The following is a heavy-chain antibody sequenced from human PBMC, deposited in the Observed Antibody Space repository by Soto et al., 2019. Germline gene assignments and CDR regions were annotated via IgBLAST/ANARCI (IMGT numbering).Heavy chain of an antibody. V-gene: IGHV3-23*01. CDR1: GFTFSSYA. CDR3: AKVSTVIVVVAYNAFDI. Sequence: GGSLRLSCAASGFTFSSYAMSWVRQAPGKGLEWVSAISGSGGSTYYADSVKGRFTISRDNSKNTLYLQMNSLRAEDTAVYYCAKVSTVIVVVAYNAFDIWGQGTMVTVSS. CDR2: ISGSGGST. D-gene: IGHD2-15*01. J-gene: IGHJ3*02.